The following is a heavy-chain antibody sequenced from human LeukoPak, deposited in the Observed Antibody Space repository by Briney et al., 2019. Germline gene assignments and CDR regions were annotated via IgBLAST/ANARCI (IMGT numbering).Heavy chain of an antibody. D-gene: IGHD1-14*01. V-gene: IGHV3-23*01. CDR3: AKDDTGKLKFDS. CDR2: ISGSGGST. Sequence: GGSLRLSCAASGFTFSTYGLNWVRPAPGKGLEWVSGISGSGGSTYYADFVQGRFTISRDNSKNTLYLRMNSLRAEDTAVYYCAKDDTGKLKFDSWGQGTLVTVSS. CDR1: GFTFSTYG. J-gene: IGHJ4*02.